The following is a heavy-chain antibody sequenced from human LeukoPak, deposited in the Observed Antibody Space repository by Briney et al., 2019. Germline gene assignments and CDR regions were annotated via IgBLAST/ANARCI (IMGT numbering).Heavy chain of an antibody. CDR2: IIPILGIA. D-gene: IGHD1-7*01. CDR1: GGTFSSYA. J-gene: IGHJ5*02. Sequence: SVKVSCKASGGTFSSYAISWVRQAPGQGLEWMGRIIPILGIANYAQKFQGRVTITADKSTSTAYMELSSLRSEDTAVYYCARHITGTTFTFDPWGQGTLVTVSS. CDR3: ARHITGTTFTFDP. V-gene: IGHV1-69*04.